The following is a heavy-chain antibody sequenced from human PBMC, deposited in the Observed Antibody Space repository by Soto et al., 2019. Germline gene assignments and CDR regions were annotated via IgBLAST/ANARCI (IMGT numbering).Heavy chain of an antibody. CDR2: ISGSGGST. J-gene: IGHJ4*02. Sequence: EVQLLETGGGLVQPGGSLRLSCAASGFTFSSYAMSWVRQAPGKGLEWVSAISGSGGSTYYADSVKGRFTISRDNSKNTLYLQMNSLRAEDTAVYYCAKDRAIFGGMDYWGQGTLVTVSS. CDR3: AKDRAIFGGMDY. V-gene: IGHV3-23*01. D-gene: IGHD3-3*01. CDR1: GFTFSSYA.